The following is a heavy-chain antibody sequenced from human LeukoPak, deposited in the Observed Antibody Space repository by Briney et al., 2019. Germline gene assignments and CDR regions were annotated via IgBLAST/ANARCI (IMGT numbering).Heavy chain of an antibody. CDR1: GGSISSGGHY. D-gene: IGHD3-10*01. J-gene: IGHJ4*02. CDR2: IYYSGTT. V-gene: IGHV4-31*03. Sequence: KPSQTLSLTCTVSGGSISSGGHYWSWIRQHPGKGLEWIGYIYYSGTTYYNPSLQSRVTISVDTSKNQFSLKMSSVTAADTAVYYCERSNYGSGSYYNIWGQGTLVTVSS. CDR3: ERSNYGSGSYYNI.